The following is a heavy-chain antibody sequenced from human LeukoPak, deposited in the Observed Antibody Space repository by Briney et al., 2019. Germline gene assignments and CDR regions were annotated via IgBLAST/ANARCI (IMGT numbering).Heavy chain of an antibody. Sequence: ASVKVSCKTSGYTFSGYYIHWVRQAPGQGLEWMGWITPNSGGTNYAQKFQGRVTMTRDTSISTAYMELSSLRSEDTAVYYCARAVVPAIPAYYYYMDVWGKGTTVTISS. CDR3: ARAVVPAIPAYYYYMDV. CDR1: GYTFSGYY. V-gene: IGHV1-2*02. J-gene: IGHJ6*03. CDR2: ITPNSGGT. D-gene: IGHD2-2*01.